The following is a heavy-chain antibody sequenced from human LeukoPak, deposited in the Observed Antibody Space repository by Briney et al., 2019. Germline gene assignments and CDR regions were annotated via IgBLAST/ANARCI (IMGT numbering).Heavy chain of an antibody. J-gene: IGHJ5*02. CDR3: ARDRVIYYGSGSSSWFDP. V-gene: IGHV1-2*02. Sequence: ASVKVSCKASGYTFTSDGISWVRQAPGQGLEWMGWINPNSGGTNYAKKFQGRVTMTRDTSISTAYMELSRLRSDDTAVYYCARDRVIYYGSGSSSWFDPWGQGTLVTVSS. CDR1: GYTFTSDG. D-gene: IGHD3-10*01. CDR2: INPNSGGT.